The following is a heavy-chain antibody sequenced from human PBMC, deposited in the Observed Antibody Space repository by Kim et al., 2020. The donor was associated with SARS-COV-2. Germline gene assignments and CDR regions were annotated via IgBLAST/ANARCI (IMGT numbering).Heavy chain of an antibody. CDR3: ARDRRITIFGGGRSWFDP. CDR2: INTNTGNP. V-gene: IGHV7-4-1*02. J-gene: IGHJ5*02. CDR1: GYTFTSYV. Sequence: ASVKVSCKASGYTFTSYVMNWVRQAPGQGLEWMGWINTNTGNPTYSQGFTGRFVFSLDTSVSTAYLQISSLKAEDTAVYYCARDRRITIFGGGRSWFDPWGAGALRTVSS. D-gene: IGHD3-3*01.